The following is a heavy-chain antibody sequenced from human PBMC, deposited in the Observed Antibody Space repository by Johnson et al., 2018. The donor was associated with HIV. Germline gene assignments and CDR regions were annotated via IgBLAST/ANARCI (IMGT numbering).Heavy chain of an antibody. Sequence: QVQLVESGGGVVQPGGSLRLSCAASGFTFSSYTMHWVRQAPGKGLEWVAVISNDGSNKYYADSVKGRFTISRDNSKNTLYLQMNSLKTDDTAVYYCAAEWEVYAFDIWGQGTVVTVSS. CDR1: GFTFSSYT. D-gene: IGHD1-26*01. V-gene: IGHV3-30-3*01. J-gene: IGHJ3*02. CDR3: AAEWEVYAFDI. CDR2: ISNDGSNK.